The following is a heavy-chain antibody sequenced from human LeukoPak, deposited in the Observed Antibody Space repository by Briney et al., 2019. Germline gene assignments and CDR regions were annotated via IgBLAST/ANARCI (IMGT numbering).Heavy chain of an antibody. Sequence: PGGSLRLSCAASGFTFSSYSMNWVRQAPGKGLEWVSSISSSSSYIYYADSVKGRFTISRDNSKNTLCLQMNSLRAEDTAVYYCAKDRENDFWSGYYDCFDYWGQGTLVTVSS. D-gene: IGHD3-3*01. CDR2: ISSSSSYI. V-gene: IGHV3-21*04. CDR3: AKDRENDFWSGYYDCFDY. CDR1: GFTFSSYS. J-gene: IGHJ4*02.